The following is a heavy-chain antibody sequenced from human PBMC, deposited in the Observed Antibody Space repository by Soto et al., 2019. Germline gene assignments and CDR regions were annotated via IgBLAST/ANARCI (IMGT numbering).Heavy chain of an antibody. D-gene: IGHD6-6*01. CDR1: GYTFTGYY. Sequence: ASVKVSCKASGYTFTGYYMHWVRQAPGQGLEWMGWINPNSGGTNYAQKYQGWVTMTRDTSISTAYMELSRLRSDDTAVYYCARKTSYSSSSDYYYGMDVWGQGTTVTVSS. CDR3: ARKTSYSSSSDYYYGMDV. J-gene: IGHJ6*02. CDR2: INPNSGGT. V-gene: IGHV1-2*04.